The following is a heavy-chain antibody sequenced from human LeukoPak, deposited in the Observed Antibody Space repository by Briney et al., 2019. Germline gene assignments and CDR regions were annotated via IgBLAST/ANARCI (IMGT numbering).Heavy chain of an antibody. CDR2: ISPSGSST. CDR3: ASYDILTGYDHHDY. J-gene: IGHJ4*02. V-gene: IGHV3-23*01. D-gene: IGHD3-9*01. CDR1: GFTFRSHG. Sequence: GGTLRLSCEASGFTFRSHGMNWVRQAPGKGLEWVSGISPSGSSTYYADSVKGRFTISRDNSKNTLYLQMDSLRAEDTAVYYCASYDILTGYDHHDYWGQGTLVTVSS.